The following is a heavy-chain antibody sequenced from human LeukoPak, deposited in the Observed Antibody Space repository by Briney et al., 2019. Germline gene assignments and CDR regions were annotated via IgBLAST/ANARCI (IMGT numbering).Heavy chain of an antibody. CDR2: IYYSGST. D-gene: IGHD3-22*01. J-gene: IGHJ4*02. V-gene: IGHV4-59*08. CDR1: GGSISSYY. CDR3: ARHPSYYDRIDY. Sequence: SETLSLTCTVSGGSISSYYWSWIRQPPGKGLEWIGYIYYSGSTNYNPSLKSRVTISVDTSKNHFSLKLSSVTAADTAVYYCARHPSYYDRIDYWGQGTLVTVSS.